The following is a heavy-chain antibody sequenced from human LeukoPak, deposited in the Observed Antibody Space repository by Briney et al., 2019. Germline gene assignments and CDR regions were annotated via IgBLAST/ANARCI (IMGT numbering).Heavy chain of an antibody. V-gene: IGHV4-4*02. CDR1: GGSISSSNW. D-gene: IGHD1-26*01. CDR3: ARVGVMGATP. CDR2: IYHSGST. Sequence: KASETLSLTCAVSGGSISSSNWWSWVRQPPGKGLEWIGEIYHSGSTNYNPSFKSRVTISVDTSKNQFSLKLSSVTAADTAVYYCARVGVMGATPWGQGTLVTVSS. J-gene: IGHJ4*02.